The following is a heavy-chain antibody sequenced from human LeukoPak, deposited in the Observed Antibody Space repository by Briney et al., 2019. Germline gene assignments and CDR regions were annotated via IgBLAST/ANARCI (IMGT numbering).Heavy chain of an antibody. CDR1: GGSISSGGYY. CDR2: TYYSGST. CDR3: ARGLLDGLLFDY. D-gene: IGHD5-24*01. J-gene: IGHJ4*02. Sequence: SETLSLTCTVSGGSISSGGYYWSWIRQHPGTGLEWIGYTYYSGSTYYNPSLKSRVTISVDTSKNQFSLKLSSVTAADTAVYYCARGLLDGLLFDYWGQGTLVTVSS. V-gene: IGHV4-31*03.